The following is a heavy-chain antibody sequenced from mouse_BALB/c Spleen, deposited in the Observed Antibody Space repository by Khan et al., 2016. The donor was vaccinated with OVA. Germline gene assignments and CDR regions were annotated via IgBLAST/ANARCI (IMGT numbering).Heavy chain of an antibody. CDR3: TREGVYGSSFAY. V-gene: IGHV1-69*02. CDR1: GYTFTNYW. Sequence: VELVESGTELVRPGASVKLSCKASGYTFTNYWINWVKQRPGQGLEWIGNIYPSDSYNNYNQKITDNATLTVDKSSSTASMQLNSQTSEDSAVYYCTREGVYGSSFAYWGQGTLVTVSA. CDR2: IYPSDSYN. D-gene: IGHD1-1*02. J-gene: IGHJ3*01.